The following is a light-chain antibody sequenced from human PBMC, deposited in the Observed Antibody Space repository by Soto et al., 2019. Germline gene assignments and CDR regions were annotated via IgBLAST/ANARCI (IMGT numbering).Light chain of an antibody. CDR1: SGNIASNY. J-gene: IGLJ2*01. CDR3: QSYDSASQV. Sequence: FMLTQPHSVSESPGKTVTISCTRSSGNIASNYVQWFQQRPGSAPSTIIYEDNQRPSGVPDRFSGSIDSSSNSASLTISGLKTEDEADYSCQSYDSASQVFGGGTKLTVL. V-gene: IGLV6-57*03. CDR2: EDN.